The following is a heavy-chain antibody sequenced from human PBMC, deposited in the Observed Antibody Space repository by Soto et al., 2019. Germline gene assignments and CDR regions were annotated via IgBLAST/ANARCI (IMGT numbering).Heavy chain of an antibody. Sequence: EVQLVESGGGLVKPGGSLRLSCAASGFTFSSYSMNWVLQAPGKGLEWVSSISSSSSYIYYADSVKGRFTISRDNAKNALYLQMNSLRAEDTAVYYCAREAFAYYDFWSGYRYYYYYYMDVWGKGTTVTVSS. V-gene: IGHV3-21*01. D-gene: IGHD3-3*01. CDR3: AREAFAYYDFWSGYRYYYYYYMDV. CDR1: GFTFSSYS. CDR2: ISSSSSYI. J-gene: IGHJ6*03.